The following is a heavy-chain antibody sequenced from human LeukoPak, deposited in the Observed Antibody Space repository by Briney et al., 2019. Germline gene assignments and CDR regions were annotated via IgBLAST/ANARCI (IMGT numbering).Heavy chain of an antibody. CDR3: AKDPQVYYGSGRSRPFDY. Sequence: GGSLRLSCAASGFTFSAYNMNWVRRTPGKGLEWVSSITTSSSYMFYADSVRGRFTISRDNAENSLYLQMNSLRAEDTAVYYCAKDPQVYYGSGRSRPFDYWGQGTLVTVSS. CDR1: GFTFSAYN. J-gene: IGHJ4*02. CDR2: ITTSSSYM. D-gene: IGHD3-10*01. V-gene: IGHV3-21*01.